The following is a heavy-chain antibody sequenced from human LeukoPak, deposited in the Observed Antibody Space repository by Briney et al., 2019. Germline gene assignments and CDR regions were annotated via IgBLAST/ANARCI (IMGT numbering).Heavy chain of an antibody. Sequence: ASVRVSCKTSGYSCSDYYMHWVRQAPGQGLEWMGRIDPNRGGTNYAQKFQGRVTVTRDTSISTVYMELRSLRSDDTAVYYCARGRPTTDYWGQGTLVTVSS. CDR3: ARGRPTTDY. J-gene: IGHJ4*02. CDR2: IDPNRGGT. V-gene: IGHV1-2*06. CDR1: GYSCSDYY. D-gene: IGHD1-1*01.